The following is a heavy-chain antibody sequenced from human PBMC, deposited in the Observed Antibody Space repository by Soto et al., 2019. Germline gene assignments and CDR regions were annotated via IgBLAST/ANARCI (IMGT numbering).Heavy chain of an antibody. J-gene: IGHJ6*02. CDR1: GFTFSSYG. CDR3: AKDQLRGVRGVITYYYGMDV. V-gene: IGHV3-30*18. Sequence: QVQLVESGGGVVQPGRSLRLSCAASGFTFSSYGMHWVRQAPGKGLEWVAVISYEGSNKYYADSVKGRFTISRDNSKNTVYLQMNSLRAEDTAVYYCAKDQLRGVRGVITYYYGMDVWGQGTTVTVSS. CDR2: ISYEGSNK. D-gene: IGHD3-10*01.